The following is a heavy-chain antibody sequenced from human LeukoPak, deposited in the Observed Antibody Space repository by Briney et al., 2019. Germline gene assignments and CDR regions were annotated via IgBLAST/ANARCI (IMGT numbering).Heavy chain of an antibody. D-gene: IGHD3-3*01. CDR1: GFTFSDYY. Sequence: GGSLRLSCAASGFTFSDYYMSWIRQAPGKGLEWVSYISSSGSTIYYADSVKGRFTISRDNSKNTLYLQMNSLRAEDTAVYYCASHGSYDFWSGTSNWFDPWGQGTLVTVSS. J-gene: IGHJ5*02. CDR3: ASHGSYDFWSGTSNWFDP. CDR2: ISSSGSTI. V-gene: IGHV3-11*04.